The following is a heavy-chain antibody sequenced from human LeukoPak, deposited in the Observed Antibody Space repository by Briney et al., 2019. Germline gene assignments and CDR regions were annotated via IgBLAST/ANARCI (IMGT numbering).Heavy chain of an antibody. J-gene: IGHJ4*02. D-gene: IGHD3-10*01. CDR1: GYTFTGYY. CDR2: INPNSGGT. CDR3: ARDLEVRGVINFFDY. V-gene: IGHV1-2*06. Sequence: ASVKVSCKASGYTFTGYYMHWVGQAPGQGLEWMGRINPNSGGTNYAQKFQGRVTMTRDTSISTAYMELSRLRSDDTAVYYCARDLEVRGVINFFDYWGQGTLVTVSS.